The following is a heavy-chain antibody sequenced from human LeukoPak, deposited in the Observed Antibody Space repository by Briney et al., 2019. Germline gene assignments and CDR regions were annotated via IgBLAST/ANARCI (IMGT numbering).Heavy chain of an antibody. Sequence: ASVKVSCKASGYTFTGYYMHWLRQAAGQGLAWMGWINPNSGGTNYAQKFQGRVTMTRDTSISTAYMELSRLRSDDTAVYYCARGVAAAASNWFDPWGQGTLVTVSS. CDR1: GYTFTGYY. D-gene: IGHD6-13*01. V-gene: IGHV1-2*02. CDR2: INPNSGGT. J-gene: IGHJ5*02. CDR3: ARGVAAAASNWFDP.